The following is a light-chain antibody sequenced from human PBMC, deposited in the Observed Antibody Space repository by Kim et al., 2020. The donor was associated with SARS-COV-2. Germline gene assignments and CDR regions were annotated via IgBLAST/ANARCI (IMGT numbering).Light chain of an antibody. CDR3: QHFRRYPLT. V-gene: IGKV1-16*02. J-gene: IGKJ4*01. CDR2: GAS. Sequence: ASVGDRVTITCRASQDISNYLVWFQQKPGEAPKSLIYGASSLQSGVPSKFSGSGSGTDFTLTISNLQPEDSATYYCQHFRRYPLTFGGGTKVDIK. CDR1: QDISNY.